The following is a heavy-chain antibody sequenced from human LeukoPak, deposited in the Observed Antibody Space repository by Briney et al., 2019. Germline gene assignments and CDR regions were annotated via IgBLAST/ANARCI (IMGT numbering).Heavy chain of an antibody. J-gene: IGHJ4*02. CDR2: ISGSGGST. CDR1: GGSFSGCY. D-gene: IGHD6-13*01. CDR3: AKTRSWLNELDY. V-gene: IGHV3-23*01. Sequence: ETLSLTCAVYGGSFSGCYWSWVRQAPGKGLEWVSAISGSGGSTYYADSVKGRFTISRDNPKNTLYLQMNSLRAEDTAVYYCAKTRSWLNELDYWGQGTLVTVSS.